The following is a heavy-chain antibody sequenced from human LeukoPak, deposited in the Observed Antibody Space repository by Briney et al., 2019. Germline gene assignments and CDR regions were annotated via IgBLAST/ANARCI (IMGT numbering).Heavy chain of an antibody. CDR2: IYYSGSA. D-gene: IGHD3-9*01. V-gene: IGHV4-39*07. CDR1: GGSISSRNYY. CDR3: ARANGQRYFAWFDP. J-gene: IGHJ5*02. Sequence: KSSETLSLTYSVSGGSISSRNYYWGWIRQPPGKGLEYIGSIYYSGSAYYNPSLKSRVTISVDTSKNQFSLRLRSVTAADTAVYYCARANGQRYFAWFDPWGQGILVTVSS.